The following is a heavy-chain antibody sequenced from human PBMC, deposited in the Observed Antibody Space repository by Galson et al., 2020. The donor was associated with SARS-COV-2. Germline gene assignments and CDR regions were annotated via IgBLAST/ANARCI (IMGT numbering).Heavy chain of an antibody. Sequence: GGSLRLSCAASGFTFSSYRMHWVRQAPGKGLEWVAVIWYDGSNKYYADSVKGRFTISRDNSKNTLYLQMNSLRAEDTAVYYCAKEYQLPDYYYYYYMDVWGKGTTVTVSS. D-gene: IGHD2-2*01. CDR3: AKEYQLPDYYYYYYMDV. J-gene: IGHJ6*03. CDR2: IWYDGSNK. CDR1: GFTFSSYR. V-gene: IGHV3-33*06.